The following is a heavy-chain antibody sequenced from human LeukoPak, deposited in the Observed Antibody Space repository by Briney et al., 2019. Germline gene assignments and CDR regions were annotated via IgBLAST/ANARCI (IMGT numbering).Heavy chain of an antibody. V-gene: IGHV3-48*01. CDR3: TRPGYSSGWQDY. CDR2: ISSSGSTI. J-gene: IGHJ4*02. Sequence: GTLRLSCAASGFTFSTYDMSWVRQAPGKGLEWVSYISSSGSTIYYADSVKGRFTISRDDSKNTAYLQMNSLKTEDTAVYYCTRPGYSSGWQDYWGQGTLVTVSS. D-gene: IGHD6-19*01. CDR1: GFTFSTYD.